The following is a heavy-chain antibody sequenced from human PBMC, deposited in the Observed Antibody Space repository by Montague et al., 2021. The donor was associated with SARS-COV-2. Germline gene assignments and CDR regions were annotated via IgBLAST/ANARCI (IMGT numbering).Heavy chain of an antibody. J-gene: IGHJ2*01. CDR2: IYYSGST. CDR1: GGSISTYY. V-gene: IGHV4-59*12. Sequence: SETLSLTCTVSGGSISTYYWSWIRQPQGKGLEWIGYIYYSGSTNYSPSLKSRVTISVDTSKNQFSLKLSSVTAADTAVYYCARDGYNAHQNYWYFDLWGRGTLVTVSS. D-gene: IGHD5-24*01. CDR3: ARDGYNAHQNYWYFDL.